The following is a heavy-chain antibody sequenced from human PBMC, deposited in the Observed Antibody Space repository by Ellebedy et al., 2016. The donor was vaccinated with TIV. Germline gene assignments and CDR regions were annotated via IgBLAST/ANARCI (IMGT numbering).Heavy chain of an antibody. J-gene: IGHJ4*02. CDR2: IIPILGIA. D-gene: IGHD4-23*01. CDR1: GGTFSSYA. V-gene: IGHV1-69*04. Sequence: AASVKVSCKASGGTFSSYAISWVRQAPGQGLEWMGRIIPILGIANYAQKFQGRVTMTIDTFTGTGYMELRNLRSDDTAVYFCARGFRYGSGRWPLDYWGQGTLVTVSS. CDR3: ARGFRYGSGRWPLDY.